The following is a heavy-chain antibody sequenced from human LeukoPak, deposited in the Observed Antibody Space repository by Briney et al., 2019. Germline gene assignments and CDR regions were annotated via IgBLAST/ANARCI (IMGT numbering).Heavy chain of an antibody. CDR2: ISGSGGTT. J-gene: IGHJ4*02. Sequence: GGSLRLSYPASGFSISSHATSCVRQAPGKGLEWVSGISGSGGTTYYADSVKGRFTISRDNSKNILYLQMSSLRAEDTAVYYCGMDQGGWREYSDYLVEATLVTVSS. CDR1: GFSISSHA. V-gene: IGHV3-23*01. CDR3: GMDQGGWREYSDY. D-gene: IGHD3-10*01.